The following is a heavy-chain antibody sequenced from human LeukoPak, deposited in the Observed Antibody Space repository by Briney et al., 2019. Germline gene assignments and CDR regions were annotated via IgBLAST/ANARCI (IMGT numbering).Heavy chain of an antibody. V-gene: IGHV4-39*01. J-gene: IGHJ5*02. CDR2: VYYTGST. CDR3: ARHSGSGSLSRPFDP. CDR1: GASVTSGGFY. D-gene: IGHD3-10*01. Sequence: SETLSLTCTVSGASVTSGGFYWGWLRQSPGKGLQWIATVYYTGSTYYNPSLKSRVTISIDTSKNQFSLNLRSLIAADTAVYYCARHSGSGSLSRPFDPWGQGTLVTVSS.